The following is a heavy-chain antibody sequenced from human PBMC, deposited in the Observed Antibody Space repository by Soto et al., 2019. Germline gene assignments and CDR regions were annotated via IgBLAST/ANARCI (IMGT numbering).Heavy chain of an antibody. Sequence: QVQLVESGGGLVKPGGSLRLSCAASGFTFSVYYMSWIRQGPGKGLEWVSYISSSGSTKYYADSVKGRFTISRNSAKNSLNLQMNSLRAEDTAVYYCARADYYGSRSSPTGPDYWGQGTLVTVSS. V-gene: IGHV3-11*01. D-gene: IGHD3-10*01. J-gene: IGHJ4*02. CDR2: ISSSGSTK. CDR1: GFTFSVYY. CDR3: ARADYYGSRSSPTGPDY.